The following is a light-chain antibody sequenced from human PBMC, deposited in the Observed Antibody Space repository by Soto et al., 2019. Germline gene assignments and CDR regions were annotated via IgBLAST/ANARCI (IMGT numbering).Light chain of an antibody. J-gene: IGKJ3*01. V-gene: IGKV3-15*01. CDR1: QSVSSN. Sequence: EIVMTQSPATLSVSPGERATLSCRASQSVSSNLAWYQQKPGQAPRLLIYGASTRATGVPARFSGSRSGTEFTLTVSSLHSEDFAVYYCQQYNNWPPWTFGPGTKVDIK. CDR2: GAS. CDR3: QQYNNWPPWT.